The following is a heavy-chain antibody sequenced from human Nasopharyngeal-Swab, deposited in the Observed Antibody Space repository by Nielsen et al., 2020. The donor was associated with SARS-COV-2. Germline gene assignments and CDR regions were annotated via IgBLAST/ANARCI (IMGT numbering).Heavy chain of an antibody. CDR1: GGSISSSSYY. CDR2: IYYSGST. D-gene: IGHD6-19*01. V-gene: IGHV4-39*01. Sequence: GSLRPSCTVYGGSISSSSYYWGWIRQPPGKGLEWIGSIYYSGSTYYNPSLKSRVTISVDTSKNQFSLKLNSVTAADTAVYYCARQAVAGTGWGFDPWGQGTLVTVSS. CDR3: ARQAVAGTGWGFDP. J-gene: IGHJ5*02.